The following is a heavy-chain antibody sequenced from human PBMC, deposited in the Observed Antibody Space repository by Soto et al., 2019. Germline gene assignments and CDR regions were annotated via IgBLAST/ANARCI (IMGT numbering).Heavy chain of an antibody. CDR3: ARSPHIQLWSYPSDY. Sequence: PSETLSLTCTVSGASISSGAYYWTWIRQHPGKGLEWIGYIYFSGSTYYNPSLKSRVTISVDTSKNQFSLKLSSVTAADTAVYYCARSPHIQLWSYPSDYWGQGTLVTVSS. V-gene: IGHV4-31*03. CDR1: GASISSGAYY. D-gene: IGHD5-18*01. CDR2: IYFSGST. J-gene: IGHJ4*02.